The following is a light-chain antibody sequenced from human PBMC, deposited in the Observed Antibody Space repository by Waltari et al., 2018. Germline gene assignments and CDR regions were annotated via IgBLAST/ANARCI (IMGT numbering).Light chain of an antibody. V-gene: IGKV3-15*01. J-gene: IGKJ1*01. CDR3: HHYNNWGT. CDR2: STS. CDR1: QSIRKN. Sequence: EIVMTQSPATLSVSPGESATLSCRASQSIRKNLAWYQQKPGQAPKLLIHSTSIWAPGSPTRFNGSGSGTEFTLSISSLQSEDFALYYCHHYNNWGTFGQGTKVEFK.